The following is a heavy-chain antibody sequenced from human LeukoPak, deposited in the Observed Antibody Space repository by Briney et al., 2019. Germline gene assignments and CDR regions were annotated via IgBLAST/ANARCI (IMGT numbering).Heavy chain of an antibody. CDR3: AKDASLTGYSSGWYSALDY. V-gene: IGHV3-23*01. J-gene: IGHJ4*02. Sequence: GGSLRLSCAGSGFTFSSYAMSWVRQAPGKGLEWVSAISGSGGSTYYADSVKGRFTISRDNSKNTLYLQMNSLRADDTAVYYCAKDASLTGYSSGWYSALDYWGQGTLVTVSS. CDR2: ISGSGGST. CDR1: GFTFSSYA. D-gene: IGHD6-19*01.